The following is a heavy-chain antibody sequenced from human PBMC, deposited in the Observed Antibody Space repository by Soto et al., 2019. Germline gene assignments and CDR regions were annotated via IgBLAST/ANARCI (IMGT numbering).Heavy chain of an antibody. J-gene: IGHJ4*02. CDR1: GVSISSGNW. CDR3: ARLVDDTRPDYMYLDI. Sequence: SETLSLTCAVSGVSISSGNWWTWVRQTPQRGLEYIGEIFHDGTANYYPSFERRVAISVDTSKNQFSLKLTSVTAADTAIYFWARLVDDTRPDYMYLDIWAQGALVTVPS. D-gene: IGHD6-6*01. CDR2: IFHDGTA. V-gene: IGHV4-4*02.